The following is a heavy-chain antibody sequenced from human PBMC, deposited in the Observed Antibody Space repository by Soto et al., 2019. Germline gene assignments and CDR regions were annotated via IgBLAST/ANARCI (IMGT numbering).Heavy chain of an antibody. D-gene: IGHD1-26*01. Sequence: EVQLVESGGALVQPGGSLRLSCAVSGFTVSNNYMNWVRQAPGKGLEWVSVIYSDDTTFYADSVKGRFTISRHNSKNTLYPQMNSLRAEDTAVYYCAREGGYYHYFDYWGQGALVTVSS. CDR2: IYSDDTT. CDR1: GFTVSNNY. J-gene: IGHJ4*02. CDR3: AREGGYYHYFDY. V-gene: IGHV3-53*04.